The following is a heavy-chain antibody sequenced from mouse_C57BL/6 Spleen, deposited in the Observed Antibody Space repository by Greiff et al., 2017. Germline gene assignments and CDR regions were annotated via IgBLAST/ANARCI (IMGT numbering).Heavy chain of an antibody. J-gene: IGHJ2*01. Sequence: DVMLVESGGGLVQPGGSLKLSCAASGFTFSDYGMAWVRQAPRKGPEWVAFISNLAYSIYYADTVTGRFTISRENAKNTLYLEMSSLRSEDTAMYYCARAGNYRGYFDYWGQGTTLTVSS. CDR3: ARAGNYRGYFDY. CDR2: ISNLAYSI. CDR1: GFTFSDYG. D-gene: IGHD2-1*01. V-gene: IGHV5-15*01.